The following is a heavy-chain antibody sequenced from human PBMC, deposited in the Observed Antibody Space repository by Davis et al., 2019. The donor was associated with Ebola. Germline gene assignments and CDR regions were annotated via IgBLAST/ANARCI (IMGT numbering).Heavy chain of an antibody. J-gene: IGHJ6*02. CDR2: ISSSSSTI. CDR3: AYSSFGSGAYYGMDV. Sequence: GGSLRLSCAVSGFTFSSYSMNWVRQAPGKGLEWVSYISSSSSTIYYADSVKGRFTISRDNAKNSLYLQMNSLRDEDTAVYYCAYSSFGSGAYYGMDVWGQGTTVTVSS. D-gene: IGHD6-6*01. CDR1: GFTFSSYS. V-gene: IGHV3-48*02.